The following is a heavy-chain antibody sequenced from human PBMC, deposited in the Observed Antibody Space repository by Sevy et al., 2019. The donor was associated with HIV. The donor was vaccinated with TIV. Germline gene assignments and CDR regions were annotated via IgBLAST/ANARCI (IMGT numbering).Heavy chain of an antibody. Sequence: AESLSLTCAVYGGSFSGYYWSWIRQPPGKGLERIGEINHSGSTNYNPSLKSRVTIYVDTSKNQFSLKLRSVTAADTPVYYCARGAGYSGYANYFDYWGQGTLVTVSS. V-gene: IGHV4-34*01. CDR3: ARGAGYSGYANYFDY. J-gene: IGHJ4*02. D-gene: IGHD5-12*01. CDR1: GGSFSGYY. CDR2: INHSGST.